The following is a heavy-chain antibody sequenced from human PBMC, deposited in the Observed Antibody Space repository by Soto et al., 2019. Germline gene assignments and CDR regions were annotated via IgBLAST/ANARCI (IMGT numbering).Heavy chain of an antibody. D-gene: IGHD1-26*01. Sequence: GGSLRLSCAASGFTFSSYAMSWVRQAPGKGLEWVSAISGSGGSTYYADSVKGRFTISRDNSKNTLYLQMNSLRAEDTAVYYCAKAITIVGAPLPFAYWGQGTLVTVSS. CDR3: AKAITIVGAPLPFAY. CDR1: GFTFSSYA. CDR2: ISGSGGST. V-gene: IGHV3-23*01. J-gene: IGHJ4*02.